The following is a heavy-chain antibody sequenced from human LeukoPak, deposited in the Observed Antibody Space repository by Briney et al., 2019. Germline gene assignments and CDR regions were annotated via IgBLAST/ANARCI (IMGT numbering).Heavy chain of an antibody. V-gene: IGHV7-4-1*01. CDR1: GYTFTGYY. Sequence: ASVKVSCTASGYTFTGYYMHWVRQAPGQGLEWMGWINTNTGNPTYAQGFTGRFVFSLNTSVSTAYLQICSLKAEDTAVYYCARGKGPYSSSPHLNWFDPWGQGTLVTVSS. D-gene: IGHD6-13*01. CDR2: INTNTGNP. CDR3: ARGKGPYSSSPHLNWFDP. J-gene: IGHJ5*02.